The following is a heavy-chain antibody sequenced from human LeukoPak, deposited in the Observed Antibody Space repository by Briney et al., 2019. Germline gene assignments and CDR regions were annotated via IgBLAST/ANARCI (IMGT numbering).Heavy chain of an antibody. V-gene: IGHV1-18*04. CDR2: ISPYNGNT. D-gene: IGHD4-11*01. CDR1: GYTFIIYG. CDR3: VRESQAEADYIYFHH. J-gene: IGHJ1*01. Sequence: VASVKVSCKASGYTFIIYGFSWVRQAPGQGLEWMGWISPYNGNTNYAQKLQDRVTLTTDTSTSTAYMELRSLRSDDTAVYYCVRESQAEADYIYFHHWGQGTLVTVSS.